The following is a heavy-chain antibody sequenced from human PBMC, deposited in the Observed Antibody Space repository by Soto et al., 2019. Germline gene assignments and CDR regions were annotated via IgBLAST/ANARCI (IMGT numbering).Heavy chain of an antibody. V-gene: IGHV4-30-4*01. CDR3: ARARGARYFDY. CDR2: IYYSGST. CDR1: GGSISSGDYY. J-gene: IGHJ4*02. D-gene: IGHD2-15*01. Sequence: SETLSLTCTVSGGSISSGDYYWSWIRQPPGEGLEWIGYIYYSGSTYYNPSLKSRVTISVDTSKNQFSLKLSSVTAADTAVYYCARARGARYFDYWGQGTLVTVSS.